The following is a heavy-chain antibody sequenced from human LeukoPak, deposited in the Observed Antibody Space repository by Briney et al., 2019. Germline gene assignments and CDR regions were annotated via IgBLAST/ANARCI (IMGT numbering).Heavy chain of an antibody. D-gene: IGHD2-2*01. CDR3: ARVGYCSSTSCYGGLVDY. CDR2: IIRSSSYI. CDR1: GFTFSSYS. Sequence: GGSLRLSCAASGFTFSSYSMNWVRQAPGKGLEWVSSIIRSSSYIYYADSVKGRFTISRDNAKNSLYLQMNSLRAEDTAVYYCARVGYCSSTSCYGGLVDYWGQGTLVTVSS. J-gene: IGHJ4*02. V-gene: IGHV3-21*01.